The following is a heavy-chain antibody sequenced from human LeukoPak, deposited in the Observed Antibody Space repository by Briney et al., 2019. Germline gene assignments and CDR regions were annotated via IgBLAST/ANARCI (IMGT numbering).Heavy chain of an antibody. CDR2: ISAYNGNT. D-gene: IGHD3-9*01. CDR3: ARDPSYYDIFAYYYYGMDV. J-gene: IGHJ6*02. CDR1: GYTFTSYG. V-gene: IGHV1-18*01. Sequence: ASVTVSCTASGYTFTSYGISWVRQAPGQGLEWMGWISAYNGNTNYAQKLQGRVTMTTDASTSTAYMELRSLRSDDTAVYYCARDPSYYDIFAYYYYGMDVWGQGTTVTVSS.